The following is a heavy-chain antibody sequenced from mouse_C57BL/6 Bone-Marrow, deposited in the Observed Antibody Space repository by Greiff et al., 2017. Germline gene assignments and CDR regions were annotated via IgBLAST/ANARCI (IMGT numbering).Heavy chain of an antibody. CDR2: LDPSDIYT. CDR1: GYTFTSYW. Sequence: QVQLQQSGAELAMPGASVKLSCKASGYTFTSYWLHWVKQRPGPGLEWIGELDPSDIYTTYNQTFTAKSTLTVDKSSSTAYMRLSSLTAEDSAVYYGARPYYGSSSYAMDYWGQGTSVTVSS. D-gene: IGHD1-1*01. V-gene: IGHV1-69*01. CDR3: ARPYYGSSSYAMDY. J-gene: IGHJ4*01.